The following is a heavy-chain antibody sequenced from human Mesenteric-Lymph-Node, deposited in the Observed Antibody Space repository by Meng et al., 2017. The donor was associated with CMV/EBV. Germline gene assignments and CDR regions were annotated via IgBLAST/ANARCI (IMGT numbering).Heavy chain of an antibody. V-gene: IGHV1-8*01. CDR2: MNPNSGNT. Sequence: KASGYTFTSYDINWVQQATGQGLEWMGWMNPNSGNTGYAQKFQGRVTMTRNTSIRTAYMELSSLRSEDTAVYYCVLSFYGSGSYYKGGYWGQGTLVTVSS. CDR3: VLSFYGSGSYYKGGY. CDR1: GYTFTSYD. J-gene: IGHJ4*02. D-gene: IGHD3-10*01.